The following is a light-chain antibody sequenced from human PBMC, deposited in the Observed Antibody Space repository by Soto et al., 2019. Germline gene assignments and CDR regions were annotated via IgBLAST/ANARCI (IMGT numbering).Light chain of an antibody. CDR3: ARLDDGLSAWV. CDR2: AND. V-gene: IGLV1-44*01. Sequence: QSVLTQPPSASETPGRRVTISCSGSSSNIVGNAVDWYQQLPGTAPKLLIFANDQRPSGVPDRFSGPKSGTSASLAISGLQSGDEADYQCARLDDGLSAWVLGGGSKLTL. J-gene: IGLJ3*02. CDR1: SSNIVGNA.